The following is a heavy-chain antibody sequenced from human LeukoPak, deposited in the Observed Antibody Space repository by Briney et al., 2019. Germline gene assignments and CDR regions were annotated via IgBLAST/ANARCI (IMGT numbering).Heavy chain of an antibody. V-gene: IGHV4-38-2*02. CDR2: IYHSGST. CDR1: GYSISSGYY. D-gene: IGHD5-18*01. CDR3: ARVPSSYGDDY. Sequence: SETLSLTCTVSGYSISSGYYWGWIRQPPGKGLEWIGSIYHSGSTNYNPSLKTRVTISVDKSKNQFSLKLSSVTAADTAVYYCARVPSSYGDDYWGQGTLVTVSS. J-gene: IGHJ4*02.